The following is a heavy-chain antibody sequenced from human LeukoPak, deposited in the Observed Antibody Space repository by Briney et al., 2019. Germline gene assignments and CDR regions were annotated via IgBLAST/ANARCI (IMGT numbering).Heavy chain of an antibody. V-gene: IGHV3-23*01. J-gene: IGHJ5*02. D-gene: IGHD6-6*01. CDR1: GFTVSSNY. CDR3: AKVPVGGIAARPNWFDP. Sequence: PGGSLRLSCAASGFTVSSNYMSWVRQAPGKGLEWVSAISGSGGSTYYADSVKGRFTISRDNSKNTLYLQMSSLRAEDTAVYYCAKVPVGGIAARPNWFDPWGQGTLVTVSS. CDR2: ISGSGGST.